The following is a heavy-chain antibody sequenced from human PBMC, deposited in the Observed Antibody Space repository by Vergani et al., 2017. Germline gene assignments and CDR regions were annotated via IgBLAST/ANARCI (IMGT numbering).Heavy chain of an antibody. CDR2: IYSGDET. J-gene: IGHJ5*02. V-gene: IGHV3-66*02. CDR1: GSTVSGNY. CDR3: ARGNYYGSGTYVDP. Sequence: ELQLVESGGGLVQPGGSLRLSCAASGSTVSGNYMTWVRQAPAKGLEWVSHIYSGDETYYSDSVKGRVTSSRDTSKNTLHLQINNLRVADTAVYYCARGNYYGSGTYVDPWGQGTLVTVSS. D-gene: IGHD3-10*01.